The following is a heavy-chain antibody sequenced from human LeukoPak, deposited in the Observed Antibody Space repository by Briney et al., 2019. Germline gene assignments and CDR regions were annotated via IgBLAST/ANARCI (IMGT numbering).Heavy chain of an antibody. J-gene: IGHJ4*02. V-gene: IGHV3-21*01. CDR2: ISRSSAYI. Sequence: GGSLRLSCAASGFTLSSYSMNWVRQAPGKGLEWVSSISRSSAYIYYADSVKGRFTISRDNAKSSLHLQMNSLRAEDTAVYYCARDIIYSGYETFDYWGQGTLVTVSS. D-gene: IGHD5-12*01. CDR1: GFTLSSYS. CDR3: ARDIIYSGYETFDY.